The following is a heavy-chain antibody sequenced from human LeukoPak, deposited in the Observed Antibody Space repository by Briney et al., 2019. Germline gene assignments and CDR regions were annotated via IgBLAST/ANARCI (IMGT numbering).Heavy chain of an antibody. J-gene: IGHJ3*02. D-gene: IGHD3-3*02. Sequence: ETLSLTCTVSGGSISSSSYYWGWIRQPPGKGLVWVSRINSDGSSTNYADSVKGRFTISRDNAKNSLYLQMNSLRAEDTAVYYCARDHSIFGVVISDAFDIWGQGTMVTVSS. CDR1: GGSISSSSYY. CDR3: ARDHSIFGVVISDAFDI. CDR2: INSDGSST. V-gene: IGHV3-74*01.